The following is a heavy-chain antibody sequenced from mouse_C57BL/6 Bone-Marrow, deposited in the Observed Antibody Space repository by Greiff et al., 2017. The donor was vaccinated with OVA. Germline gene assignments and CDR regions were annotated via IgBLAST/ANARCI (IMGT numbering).Heavy chain of an antibody. CDR1: GYTFTSYT. J-gene: IGHJ1*03. V-gene: IGHV1-4*01. Sequence: VKLVESGAELARPGASVKMSCKASGYTFTSYTMHWVKQRPGQGLEWIGYINPSSGYTKYNQKFKDKATLTADKSSSTAYMQLSSLTSEDSAVYYCARNPWYFDVWGTGTTVTVSS. CDR3: ARNPWYFDV. CDR2: INPSSGYT.